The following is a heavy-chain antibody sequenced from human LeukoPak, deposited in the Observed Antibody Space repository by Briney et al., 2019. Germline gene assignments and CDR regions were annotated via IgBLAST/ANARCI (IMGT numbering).Heavy chain of an antibody. D-gene: IGHD2-21*02. CDR2: INPSSGGT. J-gene: IGHJ4*02. CDR1: GYTFTGYY. CDR3: ARSGSAYCGGDCQSTFDY. Sequence: GASVKVSCKASGYTFTGYYMHWVRQAPGQGLEWMGWINPSSGGTNYAQKFQGRVTMTRDTSISTAYMELGRLRSDDTAVYYCARSGSAYCGGDCQSTFDYWGQGTLVTASS. V-gene: IGHV1-2*02.